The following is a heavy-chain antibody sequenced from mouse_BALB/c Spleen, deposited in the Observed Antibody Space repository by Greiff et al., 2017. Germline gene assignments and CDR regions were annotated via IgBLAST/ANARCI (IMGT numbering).Heavy chain of an antibody. D-gene: IGHD1-2*01. CDR3: AIITTAKDFDY. Sequence: QVHVKQSGAELVRPGASVTLSCKASGYTFTDYEMHWVKQTPVHGLEWIGAIDPETGGTAYNQKFKGKATLTADKSSSTAYMELLSLTSEDSAVYYCAIITTAKDFDYWGQGTTLTVSS. CDR2: IDPETGGT. V-gene: IGHV1-15*01. J-gene: IGHJ2*01. CDR1: GYTFTDYE.